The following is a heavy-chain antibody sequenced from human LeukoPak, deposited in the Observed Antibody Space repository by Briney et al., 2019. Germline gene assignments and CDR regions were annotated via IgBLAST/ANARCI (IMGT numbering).Heavy chain of an antibody. CDR2: INSDGSST. Sequence: PGGSLRLSCAASGFTFSSYWMHWVRQAPGKGLVWVSRINSDGSSTSYADSVKGRFTISRDNAKNTLYLQMNSLRAEDTAVYYCARAPRGALTIDYWGQGTLVTVSS. CDR1: GFTFSSYW. J-gene: IGHJ4*02. D-gene: IGHD1/OR15-1a*01. CDR3: ARAPRGALTIDY. V-gene: IGHV3-74*01.